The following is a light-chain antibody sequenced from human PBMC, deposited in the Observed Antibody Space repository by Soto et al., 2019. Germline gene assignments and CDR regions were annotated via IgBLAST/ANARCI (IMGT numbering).Light chain of an antibody. J-gene: IGKJ1*01. Sequence: EIVLTQFPGTLSLSPGERATLSCRASQSVGRNYVAWYQQKPGQAPRVIIYAASNRASGIPDRFSGSGSGSDFTLTISRLEPEDVAVYYCQQYGTSPWAFGQGTKGEIK. V-gene: IGKV3-20*01. CDR3: QQYGTSPWA. CDR2: AAS. CDR1: QSVGRNY.